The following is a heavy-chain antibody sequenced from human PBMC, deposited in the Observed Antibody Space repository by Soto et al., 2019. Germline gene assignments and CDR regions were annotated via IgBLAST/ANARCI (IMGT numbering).Heavy chain of an antibody. CDR2: IGTSSSYI. CDR3: ARDSVRDYLYYYYGMDV. V-gene: IGHV3-21*01. J-gene: IGHJ6*02. D-gene: IGHD4-17*01. Sequence: PGGSLRLSCAASGFTFSSYTMNWVRQAPGRGLEWVSSIGTSSSYIYYADSVKGRFTISRDSAKNSLFLQMNSLRADDTAVYYCARDSVRDYLYYYYGMDVWGQGTTVTVPS. CDR1: GFTFSSYT.